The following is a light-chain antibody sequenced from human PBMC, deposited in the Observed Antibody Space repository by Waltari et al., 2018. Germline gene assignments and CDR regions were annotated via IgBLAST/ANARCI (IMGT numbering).Light chain of an antibody. CDR2: DVT. CDR3: CSYAGSYTWV. J-gene: IGLJ2*01. V-gene: IGLV2-11*01. CDR1: SSDVGGYNY. Sequence: QSALTQPRSVSGSPGQSVTISCTGTSSDVGGYNYVSWDQQHPDKAPKLMVYDVTKRPSGVPDRFSGSKSGNTASLTISGLQAEDEADYYCCSYAGSYTWVFGGGTKLTVL.